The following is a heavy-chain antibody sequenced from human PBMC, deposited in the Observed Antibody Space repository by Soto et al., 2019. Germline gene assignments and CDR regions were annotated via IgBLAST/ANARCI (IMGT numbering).Heavy chain of an antibody. D-gene: IGHD4-17*01. Sequence: EVQLVESGGGLVQPDRSLRLSCAASGFTFDNYVMHWVRQAPGKGLEWVAGISWNSNNMAHADSVKGRFTISRDNAKNSLYLQMNSLRPEDTALYYCAKDMGYGDSVNWGQGTLVTVSS. CDR2: ISWNSNNM. J-gene: IGHJ4*02. CDR3: AKDMGYGDSVN. CDR1: GFTFDNYV. V-gene: IGHV3-9*01.